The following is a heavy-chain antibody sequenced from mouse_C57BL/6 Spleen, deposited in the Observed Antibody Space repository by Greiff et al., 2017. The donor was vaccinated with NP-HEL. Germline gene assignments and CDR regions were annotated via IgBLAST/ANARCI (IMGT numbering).Heavy chain of an antibody. J-gene: IGHJ3*01. Sequence: VKLMESGAELVKPGASVKISCKASGYAFSSYWMNWVKQRPGKGLEWIGQIYPGDGDTNYNGKFKGKATLTADKSSSTAYMQLSSLTSEDSAVYFCARLEAFAYWGQGTLVTVSA. CDR3: ARLEAFAY. CDR2: IYPGDGDT. V-gene: IGHV1-80*01. CDR1: GYAFSSYW.